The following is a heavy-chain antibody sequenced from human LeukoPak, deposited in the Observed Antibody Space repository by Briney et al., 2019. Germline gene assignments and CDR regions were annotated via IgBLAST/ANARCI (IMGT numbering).Heavy chain of an antibody. CDR1: GYTFTSYY. CDR2: INPSGGST. J-gene: IGHJ6*03. D-gene: IGHD2-15*01. Sequence: ASVKVSCKASGYTFTSYYMHWVRQAPGQGLEWMGIINPSGGSTSYAQKFQGRVTMTRDMSTSTVYMELSSLRSEDTAVYYCARDARWGYSPYYSMDVWGKGTTVTVSS. CDR3: ARDARWGYSPYYSMDV. V-gene: IGHV1-46*01.